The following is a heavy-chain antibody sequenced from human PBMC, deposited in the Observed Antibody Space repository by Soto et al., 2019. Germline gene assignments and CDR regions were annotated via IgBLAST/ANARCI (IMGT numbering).Heavy chain of an antibody. D-gene: IGHD3-10*01. J-gene: IGHJ6*02. CDR1: GYTFTSYA. CDR3: ARVPISDGSGSYNYYYGMDV. V-gene: IGHV1-3*01. CDR2: INAGNGNT. Sequence: ASVKVSCKASGYTFTSYAMHWVRQAPGQRLEWMGWINAGNGNTKYSQKFQGRVTITRDTSASTAYMELSSLRSEDTAVYYCARVPISDGSGSYNYYYGMDVWGQGTTVTVSS.